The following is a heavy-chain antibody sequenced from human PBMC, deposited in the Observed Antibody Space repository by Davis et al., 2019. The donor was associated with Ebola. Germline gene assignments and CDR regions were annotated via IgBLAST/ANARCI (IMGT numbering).Heavy chain of an antibody. CDR1: GGSFSGYY. CDR3: ARVVGIYYDFWSGPNWFDP. CDR2: INHSGST. J-gene: IGHJ5*02. V-gene: IGHV4-34*01. Sequence: PSETLSLTCAVYGGSFSGYYWSWIRQPPGKGLEWIGEINHSGSTNYNPSLKSRVTISVDTSKNQFSLKLSSVTAADTAVYYCARVVGIYYDFWSGPNWFDPWGQGTLVTVSS. D-gene: IGHD3-3*01.